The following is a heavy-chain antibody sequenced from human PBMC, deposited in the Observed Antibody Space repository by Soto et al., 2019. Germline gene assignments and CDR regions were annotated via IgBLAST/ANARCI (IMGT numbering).Heavy chain of an antibody. V-gene: IGHV3-30*18. D-gene: IGHD6-13*01. CDR3: AKDHDAAAGIDY. CDR2: ISYDGSNK. Sequence: GGSLRLSCAASGYTFSSYGMHWVRQAPGKGLEWVAVISYDGSNKYYADSVKGRLTISRDNSKNTLYLQMNSLRAEDTAVYYCAKDHDAAAGIDYWGQGTLVTVSS. CDR1: GYTFSSYG. J-gene: IGHJ4*02.